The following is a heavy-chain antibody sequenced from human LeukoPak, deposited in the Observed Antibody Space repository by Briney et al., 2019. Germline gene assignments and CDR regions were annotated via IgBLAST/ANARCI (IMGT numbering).Heavy chain of an antibody. Sequence: GGSLRLSCAASGFTFSTYTMNWVRQAPGKGPEWVSCISGSSVYIYYADSLKGRFTISRDNAKNSLYLQTNGLRAEDTAVYYCARVSVAGAVIDAFDIWGQGTMVTVSS. CDR2: ISGSSVYI. D-gene: IGHD6-19*01. V-gene: IGHV3-21*01. CDR1: GFTFSTYT. CDR3: ARVSVAGAVIDAFDI. J-gene: IGHJ3*02.